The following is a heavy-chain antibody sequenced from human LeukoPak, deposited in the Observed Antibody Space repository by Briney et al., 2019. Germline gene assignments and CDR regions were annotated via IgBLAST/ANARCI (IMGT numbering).Heavy chain of an antibody. D-gene: IGHD3-10*01. CDR3: AGGGGGAFDI. CDR2: IKEDGSEK. Sequence: GGSLRLSCAASGFSFSSYNMNWVRQAPGKGLEWVANIKEDGSEKFYVDSVKGRFTISRDNAKNSLYLQMKSLRAEDTAVYYCAGGGGGAFDIWGQGTVVIVSS. V-gene: IGHV3-7*01. J-gene: IGHJ3*02. CDR1: GFSFSSYN.